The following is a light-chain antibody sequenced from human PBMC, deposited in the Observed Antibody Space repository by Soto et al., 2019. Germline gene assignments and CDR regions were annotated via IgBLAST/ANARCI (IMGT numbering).Light chain of an antibody. V-gene: IGKV3-20*01. CDR3: HQYGDAPQT. Sequence: ENVLTQSPGTLSLSPGERATLSCRASQSVSGSYLAWYQQKPGQAPRLLIYLASTRANGIPDRFSGSASGTAFTLILSRLEPEDSAGYYCHQYGDAPQTFGQGTKLEI. CDR2: LAS. J-gene: IGKJ2*01. CDR1: QSVSGSY.